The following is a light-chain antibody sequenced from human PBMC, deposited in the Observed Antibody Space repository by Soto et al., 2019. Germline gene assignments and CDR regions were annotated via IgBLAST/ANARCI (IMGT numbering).Light chain of an antibody. J-gene: IGLJ3*02. CDR3: RVWHTSSDHRGV. V-gene: IGLV3-21*04. Sequence: SYELTQPPSVPVAPGKTARIPCGGNNIGSKDVHWYQQKPGQAPVLVIYYDSDRPSGIPERFSGSNSGNTATLTISRVEAGDEADYYCRVWHTSSDHRGVFGGGTKLTVL. CDR2: YDS. CDR1: NIGSKD.